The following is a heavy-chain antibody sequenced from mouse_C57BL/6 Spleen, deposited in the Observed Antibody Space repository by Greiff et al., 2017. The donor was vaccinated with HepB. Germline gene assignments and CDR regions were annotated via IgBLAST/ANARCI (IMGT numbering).Heavy chain of an antibody. CDR3: ARGHYYGSSPGYFDV. V-gene: IGHV3-8*01. CDR2: ISYSGST. J-gene: IGHJ1*03. Sequence: VQLKESGPGLAKPSQPLSLTCSVTGYSITSDYWNWIRKFPGNKLEYMGYISYSGSTYYNPSLKSRISITRDTSKNQYYLQLNSVTTEDTATYYCARGHYYGSSPGYFDVWGTGTTVTVSS. CDR1: GYSITSDY. D-gene: IGHD1-1*01.